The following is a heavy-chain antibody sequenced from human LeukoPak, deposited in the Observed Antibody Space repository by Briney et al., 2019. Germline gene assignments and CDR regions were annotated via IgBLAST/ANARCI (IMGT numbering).Heavy chain of an antibody. J-gene: IGHJ2*01. CDR1: GYIFTNYW. Sequence: TGESLKISCKGSGYIFTNYWIGWVRQMPGKGLEWMGMIYPGDSDTIYSPSFQGQVTISADKSITPAHLQWSSLKPSYTAMYYCARLGAIVVVPDAMPDWYCDLWGRGTLVTVSS. D-gene: IGHD2-2*01. CDR3: ARLGAIVVVPDAMPDWYCDL. V-gene: IGHV5-51*01. CDR2: IYPGDSDT.